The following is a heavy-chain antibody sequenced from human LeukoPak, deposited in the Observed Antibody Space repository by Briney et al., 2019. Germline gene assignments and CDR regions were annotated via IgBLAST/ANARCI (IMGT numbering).Heavy chain of an antibody. CDR3: ARSPGPYQLPTPYYLDY. Sequence: SETLSLTCIVSGGSIGSYYWSWLRQPAGKGLEWIGRIFTSGSTNYNPSLKSRVTMSVDTSKNQFSLKLTSVTAADTALYYCARSPGPYQLPTPYYLDYWGQGTLVIVSS. J-gene: IGHJ4*02. CDR1: GGSIGSYY. D-gene: IGHD2-2*01. V-gene: IGHV4-4*07. CDR2: IFTSGST.